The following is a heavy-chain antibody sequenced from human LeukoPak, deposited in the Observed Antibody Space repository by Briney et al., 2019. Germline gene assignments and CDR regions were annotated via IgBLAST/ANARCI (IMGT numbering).Heavy chain of an antibody. CDR2: ISGSGGST. J-gene: IGHJ4*02. Sequence: GGSLRLSCAASGFTFSSYSMNWVRQAPGKGLEWVSAISGSGGSTYYADSVKGRFTISRDNSKNTLYLQMNSLRAEDTAVYYCAKDHDYVWGSYRSGYYFDYWGQGTLVTVSS. D-gene: IGHD3-16*02. CDR3: AKDHDYVWGSYRSGYYFDY. V-gene: IGHV3-23*01. CDR1: GFTFSSYS.